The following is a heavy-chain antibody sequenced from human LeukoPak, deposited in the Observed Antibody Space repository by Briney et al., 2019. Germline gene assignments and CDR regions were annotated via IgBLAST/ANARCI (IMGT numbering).Heavy chain of an antibody. Sequence: GGSLRLSCAASGFTFSSYSMNWVRQASGKGLEWVSSISSSSSSIYYEDSVKGRFTITRDNAKNSLYLQMNSLRAEDTAVYYCTGGSDKVLSGEYYYYMDVWGTGTTVTVSS. V-gene: IGHV3-21*01. CDR3: TGGSDKVLSGEYYYYMDV. J-gene: IGHJ6*03. D-gene: IGHD2/OR15-2a*01. CDR2: ISSSSSSI. CDR1: GFTFSSYS.